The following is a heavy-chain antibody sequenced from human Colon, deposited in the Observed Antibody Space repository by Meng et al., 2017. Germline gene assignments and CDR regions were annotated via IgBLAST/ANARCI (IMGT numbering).Heavy chain of an antibody. J-gene: IGHJ4*02. CDR1: GDSVSSDSAA. CDR3: AREGTLVRGVINHLDY. D-gene: IGHD3-10*01. CDR2: TFYRSKWYN. Sequence: SQTLSLTCAISGDSVSSDSAAWNWIRQSPSRGLEWLGRTFYRSKWYNDYAAFVRSRITGSPDTSKNQFSLALNSVTPEDTAVYYCAREGTLVRGVINHLDYWGQGTLVTVSS. V-gene: IGHV6-1*01.